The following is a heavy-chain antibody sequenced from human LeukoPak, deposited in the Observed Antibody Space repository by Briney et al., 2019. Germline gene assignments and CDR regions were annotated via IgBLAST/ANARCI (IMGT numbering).Heavy chain of an antibody. CDR3: ARADYGSGSKFDF. CDR2: INHSGST. D-gene: IGHD3-10*01. Sequence: PSETLSLTCAVYGGSFSGYYWSWIRQPPGKGLEWIGEINHSGSTNYNPSLKSRVTISVDTSKNQFSLKLSSVTAADTAVYYCARADYGSGSKFDFWGQGTLVTVSS. CDR1: GGSFSGYY. J-gene: IGHJ4*02. V-gene: IGHV4-34*01.